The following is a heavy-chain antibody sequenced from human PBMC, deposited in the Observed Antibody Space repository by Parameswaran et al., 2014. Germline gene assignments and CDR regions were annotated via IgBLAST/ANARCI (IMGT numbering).Heavy chain of an antibody. Sequence: WIRQPPGKGLEWVAVISYDGSNKYYADSVKGRFTISRDNSKNTLYLQMNSLRAEDTAVYYCAKDLEGDGYNLPFDYWGQGTLVTVSS. CDR3: AKDLEGDGYNLPFDY. D-gene: IGHD5-24*01. V-gene: IGHV3-30*18. CDR2: ISYDGSNK. J-gene: IGHJ4*02.